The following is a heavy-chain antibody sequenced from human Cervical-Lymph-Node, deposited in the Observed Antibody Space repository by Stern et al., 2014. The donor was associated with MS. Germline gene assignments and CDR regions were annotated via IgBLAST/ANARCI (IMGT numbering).Heavy chain of an antibody. CDR3: VKGGQWLDDY. V-gene: IGHV3-64D*06. D-gene: IGHD6-19*01. J-gene: IGHJ4*02. CDR1: GFTFSSYA. Sequence: VQLVESGGGLVQPGGSLRLSCSASGFTFSSYAMHWVRQAPGTGLDYVSAIRRNGGGTYYSDSAKGRFTISRDNSKNTLYLQMSSLRAEDTAVYYCVKGGQWLDDYWGQGTLVTVSS. CDR2: IRRNGGGT.